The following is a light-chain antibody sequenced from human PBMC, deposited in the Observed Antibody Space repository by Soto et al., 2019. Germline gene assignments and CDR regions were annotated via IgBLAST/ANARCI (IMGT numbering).Light chain of an antibody. J-gene: IGKJ4*01. CDR3: LQDFNFPLT. CDR2: AAS. Sequence: AIQMTQSPSSLSASVGDRVTITCRASQGVGIDLSWYQQKPGKAPNLLIYAASILQSGVPSRFNGSGSGTDFTLTISSLQPEDFATYYCLQDFNFPLTFGGGTKVEI. CDR1: QGVGID. V-gene: IGKV1-6*01.